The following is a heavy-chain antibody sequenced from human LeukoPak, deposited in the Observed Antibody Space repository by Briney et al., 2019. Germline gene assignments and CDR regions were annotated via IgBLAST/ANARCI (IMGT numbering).Heavy chain of an antibody. V-gene: IGHV3-21*01. J-gene: IGHJ4*02. CDR1: GFTFRSYT. Sequence: GGSLRLSCAVSGFTFRSYTMNWVRQAPGKGLEWVSSITSNSSFKYYADSVKGRFTISRDNSKNTLYLQMNSLRAEDTAVYYCARGEKASESYSSGLDYWGQGTLVTVSS. CDR3: ARGEKASESYSSGLDY. D-gene: IGHD6-19*01. CDR2: ITSNSSFK.